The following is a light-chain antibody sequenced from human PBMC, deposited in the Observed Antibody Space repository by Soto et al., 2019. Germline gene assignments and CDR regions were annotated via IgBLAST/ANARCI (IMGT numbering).Light chain of an antibody. CDR2: DTP. Sequence: DVHLTQSPSTLSASVGDRVTITCRASQTHIADLAWYQQNPGTAPKLLVYDTPSLETGVPSRFSGSSSATHFTLTISRLQPDDFATYYCQYYSDYSWTFGQGTKVDLK. J-gene: IGKJ1*01. CDR3: QYYSDYSWT. V-gene: IGKV1-5*01. CDR1: QTHIAD.